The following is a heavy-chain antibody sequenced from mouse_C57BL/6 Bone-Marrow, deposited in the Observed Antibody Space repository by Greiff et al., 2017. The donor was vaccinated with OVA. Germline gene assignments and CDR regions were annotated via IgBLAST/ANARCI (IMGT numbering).Heavy chain of an antibody. Sequence: EVKVVESGAELVRPGASVKLSCTASGFNIKDDYMHWVKKRPEQGLEWIGWIDPENGDTEYASKFQGKATITADTSSNTAYLQLSSLTSEDTAVYYCTSYGNFDYWGQGTTLTVSS. CDR3: TSYGNFDY. D-gene: IGHD2-1*01. CDR2: IDPENGDT. J-gene: IGHJ2*01. V-gene: IGHV14-4*01. CDR1: GFNIKDDY.